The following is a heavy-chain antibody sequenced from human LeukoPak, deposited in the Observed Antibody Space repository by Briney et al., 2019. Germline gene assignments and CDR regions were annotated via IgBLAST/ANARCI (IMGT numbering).Heavy chain of an antibody. CDR1: GFTFSSYS. V-gene: IGHV3-48*01. D-gene: IGHD3-9*01. CDR2: ISSSSSTI. J-gene: IGHJ6*02. CDR3: ARDFEYFDLAYHYGMDV. Sequence: GGSLRLPCAASGFTFSSYSMNWVRQAPGKGLEWVSYISSSSSTIYYADSVKGRFTISRDNAKNSLYLQMNSLRAEDTAVYYCARDFEYFDLAYHYGMDVWGQGTTVTVSS.